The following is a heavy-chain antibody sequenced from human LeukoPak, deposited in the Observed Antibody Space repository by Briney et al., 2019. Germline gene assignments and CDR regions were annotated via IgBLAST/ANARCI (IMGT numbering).Heavy chain of an antibody. D-gene: IGHD3-22*01. V-gene: IGHV3-48*03. CDR1: GFTFSSYE. Sequence: GGSLRLSCAASGFTFSSYEMNWVRQAPGKGLEWVSYISSSGSTIYYADSVKGRFTISRDNAKNSLYLQMNSLRAEDTAVYYCAREFMIVVGAHDYWSQGALVTVSS. CDR2: ISSSGSTI. CDR3: AREFMIVVGAHDY. J-gene: IGHJ4*02.